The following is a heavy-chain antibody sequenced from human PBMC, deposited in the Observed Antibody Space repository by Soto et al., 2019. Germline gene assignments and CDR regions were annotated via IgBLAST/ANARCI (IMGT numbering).Heavy chain of an antibody. D-gene: IGHD2-2*01. V-gene: IGHV3-21*01. Sequence: EVQLVESGGGLVKPGGSLRLSCAASGFTFSSYSMNWVRQAPGKGLEWVSSISSSSSYIYYADSVKGRFTISRDNAKNSLYLQMNSLRAEDTAVYYCVRAYCSSTSCYELYFDYWGQGTLVTVSS. CDR2: ISSSSSYI. J-gene: IGHJ4*02. CDR1: GFTFSSYS. CDR3: VRAYCSSTSCYELYFDY.